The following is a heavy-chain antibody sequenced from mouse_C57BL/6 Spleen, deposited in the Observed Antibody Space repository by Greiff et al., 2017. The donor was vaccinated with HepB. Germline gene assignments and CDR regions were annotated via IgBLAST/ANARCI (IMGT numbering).Heavy chain of an antibody. CDR3: ASPYYGSSPWYFDV. Sequence: VQLQESGPELVKPGASVKISCKASGYAFSSSWMNWVKQRPGKGLEWIGRIYPGDGDTNYNGKFKGKATLTADKSSSTAYMQLSSLTSEDSAVYFCASPYYGSSPWYFDVWGTGTTVTVSS. CDR1: GYAFSSSW. D-gene: IGHD1-1*01. CDR2: IYPGDGDT. J-gene: IGHJ1*03. V-gene: IGHV1-82*01.